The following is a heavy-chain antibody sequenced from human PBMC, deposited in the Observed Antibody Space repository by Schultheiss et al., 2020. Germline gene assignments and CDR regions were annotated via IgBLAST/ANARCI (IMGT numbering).Heavy chain of an antibody. V-gene: IGHV3-74*01. Sequence: GGSLRLSCAASGFTFSSYWMHWVRQAPGKGLVWVSRINSDGSSTSYADSVKGRFTISRDNAKNSLYLQMNSLRAEDTAVYYCARGAAWNYVWGSYRYMLDYWGQGTLVTVSS. J-gene: IGHJ4*02. D-gene: IGHD3-16*02. CDR3: ARGAAWNYVWGSYRYMLDY. CDR2: INSDGSST. CDR1: GFTFSSYW.